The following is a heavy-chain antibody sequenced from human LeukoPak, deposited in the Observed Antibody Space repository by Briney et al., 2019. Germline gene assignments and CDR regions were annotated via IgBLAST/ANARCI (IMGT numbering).Heavy chain of an antibody. CDR2: FDPEDGET. V-gene: IGHV1-24*01. CDR1: GYTLTELS. Sequence: VASVKVSCKVSGYTLTELSMHWVRQAPGKGLEWMGGFDPEDGETIYAQKFQGRVTMTEDTSTDTAYMELSSLRSEDTAVYYCATDGAGGSPSYFDYWGQGTLVTVPS. D-gene: IGHD1-26*01. CDR3: ATDGAGGSPSYFDY. J-gene: IGHJ4*02.